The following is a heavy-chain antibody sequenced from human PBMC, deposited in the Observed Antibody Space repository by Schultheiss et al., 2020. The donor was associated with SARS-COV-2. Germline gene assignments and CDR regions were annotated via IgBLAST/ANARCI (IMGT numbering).Heavy chain of an antibody. Sequence: GESLKISCTASGFTFSSYWMHWVRQAPGKGLKWVSVISGSGGSTYYADSVKGRFTISRDNSKNTLYLQMNSLRAEDTAVYYCAKVSGSYYNPEYWGQGTLVTVSS. CDR2: ISGSGGST. D-gene: IGHD3-10*01. J-gene: IGHJ4*02. CDR3: AKVSGSYYNPEY. CDR1: GFTFSSYW. V-gene: IGHV3-23*01.